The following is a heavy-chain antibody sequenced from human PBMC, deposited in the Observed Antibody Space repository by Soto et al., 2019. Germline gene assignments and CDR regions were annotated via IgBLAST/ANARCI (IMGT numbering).Heavy chain of an antibody. J-gene: IGHJ4*02. CDR2: MNPNSGNT. CDR1: GYTFTSYD. D-gene: IGHD1-26*01. V-gene: IGHV1-8*01. Sequence: QVQLVQSGAEVKKPGASVKVSCKASGYTFTSYDINWVRQATGQGLEWMGWMNPNSGNTGYAQKFQGRVTMTRNASISTAYMELSSLRSEDTAVYYCAREVEGWELRPFDYWGQGTLVTVSS. CDR3: AREVEGWELRPFDY.